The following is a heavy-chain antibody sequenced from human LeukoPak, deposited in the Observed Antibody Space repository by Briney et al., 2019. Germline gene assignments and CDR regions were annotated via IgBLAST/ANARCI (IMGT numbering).Heavy chain of an antibody. CDR3: ARHGGVAAFDY. CDR1: GVSMSSGSYF. J-gene: IGHJ4*02. D-gene: IGHD6-19*01. V-gene: IGHV4-39*01. Sequence: SETLSLTCTVSGVSMSSGSYFWGWIRQPPGKGLEWIGSMFYSGTTYYNPSLRSRVTISVDTSKNQFSLQLSSVTAADTAVYYCARHGGVAAFDYWGQGTLVTVSS. CDR2: MFYSGTT.